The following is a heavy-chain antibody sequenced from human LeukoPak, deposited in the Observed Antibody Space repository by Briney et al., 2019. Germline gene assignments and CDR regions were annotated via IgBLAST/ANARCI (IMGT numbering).Heavy chain of an antibody. CDR2: IYYSGST. CDR3: ARQLGWFGEGTCFDI. J-gene: IGHJ3*02. Sequence: SETLSLTCTVSGGSISSSSYYWGWLRQPPGKGLEWIGSIYYSGSTNYNPSLKSRVTISVDTSKNQFSLKLSSVTAADTAVYYCARQLGWFGEGTCFDIWGQGTMVTVSS. D-gene: IGHD3-10*01. V-gene: IGHV4-39*01. CDR1: GGSISSSSYY.